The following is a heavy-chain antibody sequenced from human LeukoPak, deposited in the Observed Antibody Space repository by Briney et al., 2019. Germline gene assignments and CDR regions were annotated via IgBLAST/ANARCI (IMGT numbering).Heavy chain of an antibody. J-gene: IGHJ4*02. Sequence: PSETLSLTCSVSGGSITSYSWSWIRQTPGKGLEWIGYFYNSGRASYNPSLKSRVTISVDTSNNQFSLKLSSVTAADTAVYYCARVRRSALIDYWGQGTLVTVSS. CDR2: FYNSGRA. CDR3: ARVRRSALIDY. D-gene: IGHD2-15*01. CDR1: GGSITSYS. V-gene: IGHV4-59*01.